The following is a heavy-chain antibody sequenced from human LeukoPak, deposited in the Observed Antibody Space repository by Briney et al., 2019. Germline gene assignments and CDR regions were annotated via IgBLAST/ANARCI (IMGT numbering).Heavy chain of an antibody. J-gene: IGHJ4*02. D-gene: IGHD4-17*01. CDR2: ISSSGSTI. CDR3: AKGGYGDYVTFDY. Sequence: GGSLRLSCAASGFTFSSYEMNWVRQAPGKGLEWVSYISSSGSTIYYADSVKGRFTISRDNAKNSLYLQMNSLRAEDTAVYYCAKGGYGDYVTFDYWGQGTLVTVSS. V-gene: IGHV3-48*03. CDR1: GFTFSSYE.